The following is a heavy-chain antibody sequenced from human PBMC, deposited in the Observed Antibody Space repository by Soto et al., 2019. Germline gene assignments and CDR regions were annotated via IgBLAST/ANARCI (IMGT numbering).Heavy chain of an antibody. CDR2: IDPSDSYT. Sequence: PGESLKISSKGSGYSFTSYWISWVRQMPGKGLEWMGRIDPSDSYTNYSPSFQGHATISADKSTSTAYLRWCSLKASESAMYYCASRYSYGRHDYYYYGIGVWGQGPTVTVSS. J-gene: IGHJ6*02. V-gene: IGHV5-10-1*01. CDR3: ASRYSYGRHDYYYYGIGV. D-gene: IGHD5-18*01. CDR1: GYSFTSYW.